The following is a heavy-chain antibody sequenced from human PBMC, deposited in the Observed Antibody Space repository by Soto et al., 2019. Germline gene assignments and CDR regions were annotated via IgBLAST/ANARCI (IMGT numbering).Heavy chain of an antibody. CDR3: ARRQYDFWSGYSLSPLDY. CDR1: GFTFSSYS. D-gene: IGHD3-3*01. J-gene: IGHJ4*02. V-gene: IGHV3-48*01. CDR2: ISSSSSTI. Sequence: GGSLRLSCAASGFTFSSYSMNWVRQAPGKGLEWVSYISSSSSTIYYADSVKGRFTISRDNAKNSLYLQMNSLRAEDTAVYYCARRQYDFWSGYSLSPLDYWGQGTLVTVS.